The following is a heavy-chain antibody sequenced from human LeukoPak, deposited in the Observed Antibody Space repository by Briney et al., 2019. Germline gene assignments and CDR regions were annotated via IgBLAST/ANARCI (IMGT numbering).Heavy chain of an antibody. J-gene: IGHJ4*02. CDR1: GFTFNNYA. CDR3: AKDLGNSHGLTNPIFDY. Sequence: GGSLRLSCAASGFTFNNYAMSWVRQAPGKGLEWVSVISDSGGSTYSVDSVKGRFTISRDNSKNTLYPQMNSLRAEDTAIYYCAKDLGNSHGLTNPIFDYWGQGTLVTVSS. CDR2: ISDSGGST. V-gene: IGHV3-23*01. D-gene: IGHD5-18*01.